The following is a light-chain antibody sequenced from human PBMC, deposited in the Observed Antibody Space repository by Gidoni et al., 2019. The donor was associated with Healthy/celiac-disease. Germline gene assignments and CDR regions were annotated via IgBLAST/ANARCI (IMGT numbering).Light chain of an antibody. CDR1: NIGSKS. V-gene: IGLV3-21*04. J-gene: IGLJ2*01. CDR3: QVWDSSSDIRV. Sequence: SYVLPHPPSVSVAPGKTARITCGGNNIGSKSVHWYQQKPGQAPVLVIYYDSDRPSGIPERFSGSNSGNTATLTISRVEAGDEADYYCQVWDSSSDIRVFGGGTKLTVL. CDR2: YDS.